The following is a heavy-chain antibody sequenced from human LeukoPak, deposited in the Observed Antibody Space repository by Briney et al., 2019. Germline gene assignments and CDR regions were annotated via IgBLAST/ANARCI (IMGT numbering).Heavy chain of an antibody. CDR1: GFTFSSYW. Sequence: GGSLRLSCAASGFTFSSYWMSWVRQAPGKGLEWVANIKQDGSEKYYVDSVRGRFTISRDNAKNSLYLQMNSLRAEDTAVYYCARDGDSSSWYYYYYYYGMDVWGQGTTVTVSS. CDR2: IKQDGSEK. J-gene: IGHJ6*02. V-gene: IGHV3-7*01. D-gene: IGHD6-13*01. CDR3: ARDGDSSSWYYYYYYYGMDV.